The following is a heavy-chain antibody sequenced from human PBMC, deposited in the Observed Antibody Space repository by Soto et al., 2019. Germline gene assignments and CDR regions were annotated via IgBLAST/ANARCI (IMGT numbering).Heavy chain of an antibody. CDR1: GFTFSGYA. CDR2: ITGSGGST. CDR3: AKPVSSGYDVDY. J-gene: IGHJ4*02. Sequence: GGSLRLSCAASGFTFSGYAMSWVRQAPGKGLEWVSTITGSGGSTDYADSVKGRFTISGDNSNNTLYLQMNSLRADDTAVYYCAKPVSSGYDVDYWGQGTLVTVSS. V-gene: IGHV3-23*01. D-gene: IGHD5-12*01.